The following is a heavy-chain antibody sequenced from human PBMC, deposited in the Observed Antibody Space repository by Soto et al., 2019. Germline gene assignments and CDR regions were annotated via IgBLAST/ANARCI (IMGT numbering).Heavy chain of an antibody. Sequence: GGSLRLSCAASGFTFSSYAMSWVRQAPGKGLEWVSAISGSGGSTYYADSVKGRFTISRDNSKNTLYLQMNSLRAEDTAVYYCANARITGTFYYYYMDVWGKGTTVTVSS. J-gene: IGHJ6*03. CDR2: ISGSGGST. V-gene: IGHV3-23*01. CDR3: ANARITGTFYYYYMDV. CDR1: GFTFSSYA. D-gene: IGHD1-7*01.